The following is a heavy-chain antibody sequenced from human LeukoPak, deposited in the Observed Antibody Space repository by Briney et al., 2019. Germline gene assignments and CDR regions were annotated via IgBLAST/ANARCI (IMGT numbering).Heavy chain of an antibody. D-gene: IGHD3-22*01. Sequence: GGSLRLSCAASGFTFSSYSMNWVRQAPGKGLEWVSSISSSSSYIYYADSVKGRFTISRDNAKNSLYLQMNSLRAEDTAVYYCAREPREEYYYDSSGYYDTDYWGQGTLVTVSS. V-gene: IGHV3-21*01. CDR3: AREPREEYYYDSSGYYDTDY. J-gene: IGHJ4*02. CDR1: GFTFSSYS. CDR2: ISSSSSYI.